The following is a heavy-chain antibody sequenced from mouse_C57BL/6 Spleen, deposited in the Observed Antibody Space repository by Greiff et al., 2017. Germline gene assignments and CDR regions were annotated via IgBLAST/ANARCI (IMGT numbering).Heavy chain of an antibody. CDR3: ARPYDYDGGYAMDY. V-gene: IGHV1-52*01. J-gene: IGHJ4*01. Sequence: VQLQQPGAELVRPGSSVKLSCKASGYTFTSYWMHWVKQRPIQGLEWIGNIDPSDSETHYNQKFKDKATLTVDKSSSTAYMQLSSLTSEDAAVYYCARPYDYDGGYAMDYWGKGTSVTVSS. CDR2: IDPSDSET. CDR1: GYTFTSYW. D-gene: IGHD2-4*01.